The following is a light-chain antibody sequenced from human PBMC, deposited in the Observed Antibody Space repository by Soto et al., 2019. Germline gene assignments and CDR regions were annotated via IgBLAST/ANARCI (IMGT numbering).Light chain of an antibody. Sequence: QSALTQPASVSGSPGQSITISCTGTSSDVGAYNYVSWYQQHPGKAPKLMIYEVSNRPSGVSKRFSGSRSGNTASLTISGLQAEDEADYYCSSYTSSSTLYVFGTGTTLTVL. V-gene: IGLV2-14*01. J-gene: IGLJ1*01. CDR3: SSYTSSSTLYV. CDR2: EVS. CDR1: SSDVGAYNY.